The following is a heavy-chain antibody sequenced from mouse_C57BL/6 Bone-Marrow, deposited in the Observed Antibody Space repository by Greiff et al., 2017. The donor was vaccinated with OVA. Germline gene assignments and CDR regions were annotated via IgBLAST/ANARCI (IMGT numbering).Heavy chain of an antibody. CDR2: IYPRSGNT. V-gene: IGHV1-81*01. J-gene: IGHJ1*03. CDR3: AREGASYDYGSSPYFDV. Sequence: QVQLQQSGAELARPGASVKLSCKASGYTFTSYGISWVKQRTGQGLEWIGEIYPRSGNTYYNEKFKGKATLTADKSSSTAYMELRSLTSEDSAVYFCAREGASYDYGSSPYFDVWGTGTTVTVSS. D-gene: IGHD1-1*01. CDR1: GYTFTSYG.